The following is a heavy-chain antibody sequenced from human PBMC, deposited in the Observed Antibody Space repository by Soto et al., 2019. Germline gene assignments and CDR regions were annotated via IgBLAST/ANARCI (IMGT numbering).Heavy chain of an antibody. CDR3: ARKRYYYDSNGYYGWFDP. J-gene: IGHJ5*02. Sequence: QLQLQESGPGLVKPSETLSLTCTVSGGSISSSSYYWAWTRRPPGKGLEWIGNIYYNGSTYYNPSPKSRVTISVDTSKNQFSLKLSSVTAADTAVYHCARKRYYYDSNGYYGWFDPWGQGTLVTVSS. CDR1: GGSISSSSYY. CDR2: IYYNGST. V-gene: IGHV4-39*01. D-gene: IGHD3-22*01.